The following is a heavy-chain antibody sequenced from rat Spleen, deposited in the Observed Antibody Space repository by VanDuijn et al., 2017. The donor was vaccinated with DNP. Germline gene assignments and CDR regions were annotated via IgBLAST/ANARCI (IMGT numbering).Heavy chain of an antibody. CDR2: VTSSGGST. D-gene: IGHD1-12*03. CDR3: SRHYYYDGYYHWYFDF. V-gene: IGHV5-31*01. J-gene: IGHJ1*01. Sequence: EVQLVESGGDLVQPGRSLKLSCVASRFTFNSYWMAWIRQVPGKGLEWVASVTSSGGSTYYPESVKGRFTISRENAKNTLYLQMDSLRSEEPATYYFSRHYYYDGYYHWYFDFWGPGTMVTVSS. CDR1: RFTFNSYW.